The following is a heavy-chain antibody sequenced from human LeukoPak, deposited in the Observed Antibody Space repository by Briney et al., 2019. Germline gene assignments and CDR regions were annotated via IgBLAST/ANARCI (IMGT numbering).Heavy chain of an antibody. CDR1: GYTFTGYY. CDR2: INPNSGGT. V-gene: IGHV1-2*02. Sequence: ASVKVSCKASGYTFTGYYMHWVRQAPGQGLEWMGWINPNSGGTNYAQKFQGRVTMTRDTSISTAYMELSRLRSDDTALYYCARVISRLELLHAFDIWGQGTMVTVSS. CDR3: ARVISRLELLHAFDI. J-gene: IGHJ3*02. D-gene: IGHD2-15*01.